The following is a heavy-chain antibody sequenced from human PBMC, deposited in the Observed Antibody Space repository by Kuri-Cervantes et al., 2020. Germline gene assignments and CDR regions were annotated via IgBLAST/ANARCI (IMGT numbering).Heavy chain of an antibody. CDR1: GFTFSDYY. J-gene: IGHJ4*02. CDR2: ISSSGSTI. V-gene: IGHV3-11*01. Sequence: LSLTCAASGFTFSDYYMSWIRQAPGKGLEWVSYISSSGSTIYYADSVKGRFTISRDNAKNSLYLQMNSLRAEDAAIYYCAKRMSYSSSWYYFDYWGQGTLVTVSS. CDR3: AKRMSYSSSWYYFDY. D-gene: IGHD6-13*01.